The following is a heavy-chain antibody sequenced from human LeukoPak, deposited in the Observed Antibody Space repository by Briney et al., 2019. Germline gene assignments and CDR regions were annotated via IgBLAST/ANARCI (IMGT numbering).Heavy chain of an antibody. J-gene: IGHJ4*02. CDR3: AKGGADCTSTTCFLPTYAFDY. V-gene: IGHV3-23*01. D-gene: IGHD2-2*01. CDR1: GFTFSNYA. CDR2: IMGSGFRT. Sequence: PGGSLRLSCAASGFTFSNYAMSWVRQAPGEGLEWVSGIMGSGFRTYYADSVKGRFTISRDDSKNTLYLQMNSLRAEDTAVYYCAKGGADCTSTTCFLPTYAFDYWGQGTLVTVSS.